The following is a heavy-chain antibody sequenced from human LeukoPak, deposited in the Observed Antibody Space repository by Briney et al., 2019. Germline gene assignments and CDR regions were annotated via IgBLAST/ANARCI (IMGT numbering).Heavy chain of an antibody. V-gene: IGHV1-46*01. D-gene: IGHD4-17*01. J-gene: IGHJ6*02. CDR2: INPSGGST. Sequence: GASVKVSCKASGYTFTSYYMHWVRQAPGQGLEWMGIINPSGGSTSYAQKFQGRVTMTRDTSTSTVYMELSSLRSEDTAVYYCARDRLQNDYGLFYYYGMDVWGQGTTVTVSS. CDR1: GYTFTSYY. CDR3: ARDRLQNDYGLFYYYGMDV.